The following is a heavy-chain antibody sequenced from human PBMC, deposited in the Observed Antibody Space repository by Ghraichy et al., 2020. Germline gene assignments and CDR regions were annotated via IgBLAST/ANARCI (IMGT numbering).Heavy chain of an antibody. CDR2: IDWDDDK. Sequence: SGPTLVKPTQTLTLTCTFSGFSLSTSGMRVSWIRQPPGKALEWLARIDWDDDKFYSTSLKTRLTISKDTSKNQVVLTMTNMDPVDTATYYCARSLYSGTYDAFDIWGQGTMVTVSS. V-gene: IGHV2-70*04. D-gene: IGHD1-26*01. J-gene: IGHJ3*02. CDR3: ARSLYSGTYDAFDI. CDR1: GFSLSTSGMR.